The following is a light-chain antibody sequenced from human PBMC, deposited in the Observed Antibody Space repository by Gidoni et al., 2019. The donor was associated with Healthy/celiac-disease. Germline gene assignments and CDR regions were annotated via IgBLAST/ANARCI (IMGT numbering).Light chain of an antibody. J-gene: IGLJ1*01. Sequence: QSLLTQPPSASGTPGQRVTISCSGSSSNIGSNYVYWYQQLPGTAPKLRIYRNNQRPSGIPDRFSGSKSGTSASLAISGLRSEDEADYYCAAWDDSLSGYVFGTGTKVTVL. CDR1: SSNIGSNY. CDR2: RNN. CDR3: AAWDDSLSGYV. V-gene: IGLV1-47*01.